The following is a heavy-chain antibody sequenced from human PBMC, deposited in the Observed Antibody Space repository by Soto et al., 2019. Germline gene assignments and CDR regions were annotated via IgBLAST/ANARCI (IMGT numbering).Heavy chain of an antibody. CDR3: AKRGGYYYDSSGYHYYYYGMDV. J-gene: IGHJ6*02. Sequence: GGSLRLSCAASGFTFSSYGMHWVRQAPGKGLEWVAVISYDGSNKYYADSVKGRFTISRDNSKNTLYLQMNSLRAEDTAVYYCAKRGGYYYDSSGYHYYYYGMDVWGQGTTVTVSS. D-gene: IGHD3-22*01. CDR1: GFTFSSYG. V-gene: IGHV3-30*18. CDR2: ISYDGSNK.